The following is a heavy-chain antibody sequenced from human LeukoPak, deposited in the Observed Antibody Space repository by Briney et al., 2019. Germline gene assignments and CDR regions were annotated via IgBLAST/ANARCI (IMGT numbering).Heavy chain of an antibody. J-gene: IGHJ4*02. CDR2: IRQDGSEK. V-gene: IGHV3-7*01. Sequence: PGGSLRLSCAASGFTFSSYWMSWVRQAPGKGLEWVANIRQDGSEKYYVDSVKGRFTISRDNATNSLYLQMNSLRAEDTAVYYCARGGYSFDYWGQGALVTVSP. CDR1: GFTFSSYW. D-gene: IGHD1-1*01. CDR3: ARGGYSFDY.